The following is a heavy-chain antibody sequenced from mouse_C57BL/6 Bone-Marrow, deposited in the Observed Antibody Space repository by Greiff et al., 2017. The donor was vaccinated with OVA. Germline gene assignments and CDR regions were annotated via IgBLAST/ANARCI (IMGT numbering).Heavy chain of an antibody. D-gene: IGHD1-1*01. V-gene: IGHV1-19*01. CDR3: ARPSYCGSSGYFDY. CDR1: GYTFTDYY. Sequence: EVQLQQSGPELVKPGASVKMSCKASGYTFTDYYMHWVKQRHGKGLEWIGVINPNNGGTSYNQKFKGKATLTVDKSSSTAYMELNSLTSEDSAVYYCARPSYCGSSGYFDYWGQGTTLTVSS. J-gene: IGHJ2*01. CDR2: INPNNGGT.